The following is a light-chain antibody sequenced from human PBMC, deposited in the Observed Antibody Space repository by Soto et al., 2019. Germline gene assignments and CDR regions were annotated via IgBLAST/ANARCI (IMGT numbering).Light chain of an antibody. V-gene: IGLV2-8*01. Sequence: QSALTQPPSASGSPGQSVTISCTGTSSDVGGYNYVSWYQQHPGKAPKLMIYEVSKRPSGVPDRFSGSKSGNTASLTVSGLLAEDEADYYCSSYGGRNNLIFGGGTKVTVL. CDR3: SSYGGRNNLI. J-gene: IGLJ2*01. CDR1: SSDVGGYNY. CDR2: EVS.